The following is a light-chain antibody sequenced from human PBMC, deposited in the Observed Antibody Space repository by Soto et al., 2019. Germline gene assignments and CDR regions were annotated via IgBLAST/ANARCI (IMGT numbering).Light chain of an antibody. V-gene: IGLV2-14*03. CDR2: DVS. CDR1: SSDVGGYNY. CDR3: SSYTSSSTLV. Sequence: QSVLTQPASVSGSPGQSIAISCTGTSSDVGGYNYVSWDQQHPGKAPKLIIYDVSSRPSGVSDRFSGSKSVHTASLTISGLQAEDEADYYCSSYTSSSTLVFGGGTKLTVL. J-gene: IGLJ2*01.